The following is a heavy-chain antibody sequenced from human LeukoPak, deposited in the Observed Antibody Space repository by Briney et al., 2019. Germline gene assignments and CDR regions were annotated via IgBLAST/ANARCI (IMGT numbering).Heavy chain of an antibody. J-gene: IGHJ4*02. V-gene: IGHV3-21*01. CDR2: ISSSSSYI. CDR3: ARDWSHYDSSGYYFDY. D-gene: IGHD3-22*01. Sequence: GGSLRLSCAASGFTFSSYSMNWVRQAPGKGLEWVSSISSSSSYIYYADSVKGRFTISRDNAKNSLYLQMNSLRAEDTAVYYCARDWSHYDSSGYYFDYWGQGTLVTVSS. CDR1: GFTFSSYS.